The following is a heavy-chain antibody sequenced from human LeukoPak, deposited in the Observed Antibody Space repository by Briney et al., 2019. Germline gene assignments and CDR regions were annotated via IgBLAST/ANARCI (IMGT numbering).Heavy chain of an antibody. J-gene: IGHJ5*01. CDR3: VREGRDSSGWDTYNWFDP. Sequence: ASVKVSCKASGYTFTSYGISWVRQAPGQGLEWMGWISAYNGNTNYAQKLQGRVTMTTDTSTSTAYMELRSLRSDDTAVYYCVREGRDSSGWDTYNWFDPWGQGTMVTVSS. D-gene: IGHD6-19*01. V-gene: IGHV1-18*01. CDR1: GYTFTSYG. CDR2: ISAYNGNT.